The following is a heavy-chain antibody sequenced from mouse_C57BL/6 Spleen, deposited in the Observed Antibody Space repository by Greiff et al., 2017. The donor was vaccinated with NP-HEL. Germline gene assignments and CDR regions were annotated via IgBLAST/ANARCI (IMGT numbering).Heavy chain of an antibody. V-gene: IGHV8-12*01. D-gene: IGHD1-1*01. CDR1: GFSLSTSGMG. Sequence: QVTLKESGPGILQSSQTLSLTCSFSGFSLSTSGMGVSWIRQPSGKGLEWLAHIYWDDDKRYNPSLKSRLTISKDTSRNQVFLKITSVDTADTATYYCARYYGSSSFAYWGQGTLVTVSA. J-gene: IGHJ3*01. CDR2: IYWDDDK. CDR3: ARYYGSSSFAY.